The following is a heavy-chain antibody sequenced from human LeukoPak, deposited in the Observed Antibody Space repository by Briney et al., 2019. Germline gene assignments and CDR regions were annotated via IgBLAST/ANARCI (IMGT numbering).Heavy chain of an antibody. V-gene: IGHV3-48*01. CDR2: ISSSSSTI. J-gene: IGHJ6*02. Sequence: GGSLRLSCAASGFTFSSYAMNWVRQAPGKGLEWVSYISSSSSTIYYADSVKGRFTISRDNAKNSLYLQMNSLGAEDTAVYYCARDRVEWIQLWINYYYYGMDVWGQGTTVTVSS. CDR3: ARDRVEWIQLWINYYYYGMDV. CDR1: GFTFSSYA. D-gene: IGHD5-18*01.